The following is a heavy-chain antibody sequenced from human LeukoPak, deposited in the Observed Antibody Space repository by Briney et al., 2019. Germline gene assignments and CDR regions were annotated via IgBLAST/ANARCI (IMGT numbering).Heavy chain of an antibody. V-gene: IGHV4-61*02. CDR2: IYTSGST. CDR3: AREGIVVVPAAPYYYYYYYMDV. CDR1: GGSISSGSYY. Sequence: SETLSLTCTVSGGSISSGSYYWSWIRQPAGKGLEWIGRIYTSGSTNYNPSLKSRVTISVDTSKNQFSLKLSSVTAADTAVYYCAREGIVVVPAAPYYYYYYYMDVWGKGTTVTISS. J-gene: IGHJ6*03. D-gene: IGHD2-2*01.